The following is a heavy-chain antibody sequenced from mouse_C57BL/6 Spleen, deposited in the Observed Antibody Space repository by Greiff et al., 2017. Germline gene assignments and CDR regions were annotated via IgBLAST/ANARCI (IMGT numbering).Heavy chain of an antibody. V-gene: IGHV1-82*01. J-gene: IGHJ4*01. Sequence: QVQLQQSGPELVKPGASVKISCKASGYAFSSSWMNWVKQRPGKGLEWIGRIYPGDGGTNYNGKFKGKATLTADKSSSTAYMQLSSLTSEDSAVYFCARWVTTVGGYYDFDYWGQGTTVTVSS. D-gene: IGHD1-1*01. CDR2: IYPGDGGT. CDR3: ARWVTTVGGYYDFDY. CDR1: GYAFSSSW.